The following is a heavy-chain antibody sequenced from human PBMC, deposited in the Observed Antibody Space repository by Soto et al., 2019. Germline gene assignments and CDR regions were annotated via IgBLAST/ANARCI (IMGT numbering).Heavy chain of an antibody. D-gene: IGHD3-22*01. CDR1: GFTFSSYS. CDR2: ISSSSSYI. V-gene: IGHV3-21*01. Sequence: GGSLRLSCAASGFTFSSYSMNWVRQAPGKGLEWVSSISSSSSYIYYADSVKGRFTISRDNAKNSLYLQMNSLRAKDTAVYYCARATYYYDSSGYWDAFDIWGQGTMVTVSS. CDR3: ARATYYYDSSGYWDAFDI. J-gene: IGHJ3*02.